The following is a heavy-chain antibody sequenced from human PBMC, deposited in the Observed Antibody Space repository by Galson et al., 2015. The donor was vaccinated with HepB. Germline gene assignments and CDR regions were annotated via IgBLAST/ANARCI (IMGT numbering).Heavy chain of an antibody. CDR3: SKDGLASSAWYDAFDI. Sequence: SLRLSCAASGFPFTTYTMFWVRQAPGKGLEWVASISQDGSNRVYADSVKGRFTISRDNSKNTLYLQVSSLRTEDSAMYFCSKDGLASSAWYDAFDIWGQGTMVTVSS. CDR1: GFPFTTYT. CDR2: ISQDGSNR. D-gene: IGHD6-19*01. V-gene: IGHV3-30*18. J-gene: IGHJ3*02.